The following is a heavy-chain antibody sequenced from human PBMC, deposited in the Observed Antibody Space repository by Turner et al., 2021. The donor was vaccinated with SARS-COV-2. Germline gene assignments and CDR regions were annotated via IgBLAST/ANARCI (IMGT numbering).Heavy chain of an antibody. V-gene: IGHV3-33*01. CDR2: IWYDGSNK. D-gene: IGHD4-17*01. CDR3: AREGDYGGNSGGFDY. J-gene: IGHJ4*02. Sequence: VRLVESGEGVVQPGRTWDFPWAASGFTFSSHGMHWVRQAPGKGLEWVAVIWYDGSNKYYADSVKGRLTISRDNSKNTLYLQMNSLRAEDTAVYYCAREGDYGGNSGGFDYWGQGTLVTVSS. CDR1: GFTFSSHG.